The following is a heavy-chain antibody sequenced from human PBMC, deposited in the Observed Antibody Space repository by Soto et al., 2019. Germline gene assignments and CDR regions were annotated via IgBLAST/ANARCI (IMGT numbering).Heavy chain of an antibody. CDR1: GGSISSSSYY. D-gene: IGHD6-19*01. Sequence: PSETLSLTCTVSGGSISSSSYYWGWIRQPPVKGLEWIGSIYYSGSTYYNPSLKSRVTISVDTSKNQFSLKLSSVTAADTAVYYCARGGRQWLVGGPFYYSMDVWGKGTTVTVSS. CDR2: IYYSGST. CDR3: ARGGRQWLVGGPFYYSMDV. J-gene: IGHJ6*03. V-gene: IGHV4-39*01.